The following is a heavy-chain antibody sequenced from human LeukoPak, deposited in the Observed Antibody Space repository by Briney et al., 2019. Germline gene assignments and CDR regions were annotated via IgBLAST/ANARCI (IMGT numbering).Heavy chain of an antibody. CDR1: GFTFSSYS. D-gene: IGHD6-19*01. V-gene: IGHV3-21*01. CDR3: ARPGGQWPICYYYYGMDV. J-gene: IGHJ6*02. Sequence: GGSLRLSCAASGFTFSSYSMNWVRQAPGKGLEWVSSISSSSSYIYYADSVKGRFTISRDNSKNTLYLQMNSLRAEDTAVYYCARPGGQWPICYYYYGMDVWGQGTTVTVSS. CDR2: ISSSSSYI.